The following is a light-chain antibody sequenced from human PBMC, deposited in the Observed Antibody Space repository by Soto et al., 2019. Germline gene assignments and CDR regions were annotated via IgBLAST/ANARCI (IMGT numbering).Light chain of an antibody. Sequence: EIVMTQSPATLSVSPGERATLSCRASQSVSSNLAWYQPKPGKAPRLLIYGASTRATGIPARFSGSGSGTDFTLPIRRLQPEDFAVSYCQQYGSSGTFGQGTKVDIK. J-gene: IGKJ1*01. CDR3: QQYGSSGT. CDR2: GAS. CDR1: QSVSSN. V-gene: IGKV3-15*01.